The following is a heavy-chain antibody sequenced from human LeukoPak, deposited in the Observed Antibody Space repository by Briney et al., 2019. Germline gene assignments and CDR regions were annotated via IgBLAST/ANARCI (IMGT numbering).Heavy chain of an antibody. Sequence: SETLSLTCTVSGGSISSYYWSWIRQPPGKGLEWIGYIYYSGSTNYNPSLKSRVTISVDTSKNQFSLELSSVTAADTAVYYCARAVDTAGTPDLGLGAFDIWGQGTMVTVSS. CDR2: IYYSGST. CDR3: ARAVDTAGTPDLGLGAFDI. CDR1: GGSISSYY. J-gene: IGHJ3*02. D-gene: IGHD6-19*01. V-gene: IGHV4-59*01.